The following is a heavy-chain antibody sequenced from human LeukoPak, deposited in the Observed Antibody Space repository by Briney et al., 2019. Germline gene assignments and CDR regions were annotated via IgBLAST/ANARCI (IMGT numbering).Heavy chain of an antibody. CDR3: AREERARRFDY. D-gene: IGHD6-6*01. J-gene: IGHJ4*02. V-gene: IGHV3-21*01. CDR1: GFTFSSYS. CDR2: ISSSRSYI. Sequence: GGSLRLSCAASGFTFSSYSMNWVRQAPGKGLEWVSSISSSRSYIYYADSVKGRFTISRDNAKNSLYLQMNSLRAEDTAVYYCAREERARRFDYWGQGTLVTVSS.